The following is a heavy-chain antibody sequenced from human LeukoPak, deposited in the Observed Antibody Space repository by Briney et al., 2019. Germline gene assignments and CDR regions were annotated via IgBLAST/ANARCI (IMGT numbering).Heavy chain of an antibody. CDR2: IYYSGST. V-gene: IGHV4-39*07. CDR1: GGSISSSSYY. CDR3: ARGYSGSLNFDY. D-gene: IGHD1-26*01. Sequence: SETLSLTCTVSGGSISSSSYYWGWIRQPPGKGLEWIGSIYYSGSTYYNPSLKSRVTISVDTSKNQFSLKLSSVTAADTAVYYCARGYSGSLNFDYWGQGTLVTVSS. J-gene: IGHJ4*02.